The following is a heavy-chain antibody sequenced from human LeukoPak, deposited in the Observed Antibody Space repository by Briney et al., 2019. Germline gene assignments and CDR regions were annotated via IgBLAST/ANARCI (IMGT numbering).Heavy chain of an antibody. CDR1: GYSFTSYW. Sequence: GESLKISCKGSGYSFTSYWIGWVRQMPGKGLDWMGIIYPGDSDTRCSPSFQGQVTISADKSISTAYLQWSSLRASDTAMYYCARADYGDYVKLRYFDLWGRGTLVTVSS. CDR2: IYPGDSDT. CDR3: ARADYGDYVKLRYFDL. J-gene: IGHJ2*01. D-gene: IGHD4-17*01. V-gene: IGHV5-51*01.